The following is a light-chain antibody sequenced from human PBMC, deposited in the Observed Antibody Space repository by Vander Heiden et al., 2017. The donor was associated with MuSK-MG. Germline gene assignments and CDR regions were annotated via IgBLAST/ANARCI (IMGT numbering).Light chain of an antibody. CDR2: KAS. CDR1: QSISNW. Sequence: DIQMTQSPSTLSASVGDRVTITCRASQSISNWLAWYQQKPGKAPNLLIYKASNLESGVPSRFSGSGSGTEFTLTISSLQPDDFATYYCQQYNRYSTFGQGTKVEIK. J-gene: IGKJ1*01. CDR3: QQYNRYST. V-gene: IGKV1-5*03.